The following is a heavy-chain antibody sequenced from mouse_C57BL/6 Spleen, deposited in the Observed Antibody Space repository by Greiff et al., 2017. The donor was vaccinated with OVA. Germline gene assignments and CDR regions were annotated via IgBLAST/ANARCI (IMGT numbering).Heavy chain of an antibody. CDR2: INPNNGGT. J-gene: IGHJ4*01. CDR1: GYTFTDYY. D-gene: IGHD2-4*01. CDR3: ARRYYDYAMDY. V-gene: IGHV1-26*01. Sequence: EVQLQQSGPELVKPGASVKISCKASGYTFTDYYMNWVKQSHGKSLEWIGDINPNNGGTSYNQKFKGKATLTVDKSSSTAYMELRSLTSEDSAVYYCARRYYDYAMDYWGQGTSVTVSS.